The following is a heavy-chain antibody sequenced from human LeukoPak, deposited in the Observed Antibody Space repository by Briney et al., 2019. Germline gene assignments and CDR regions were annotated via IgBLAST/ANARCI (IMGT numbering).Heavy chain of an antibody. V-gene: IGHV3-21*01. D-gene: IGHD6-13*01. CDR2: ISSSSSYI. J-gene: IGHJ6*02. CDR1: GFTFSSYS. Sequence: GGSLRLSCAASGFTFSSYSMNWVRQAPGKGLEWVSSISSSSSYIYYADSVKGRFTISRDNAKNSLYLQMNSLRAEDTAVYYCAREGYSSSPLTDGMDVWGQGTTVTVSS. CDR3: AREGYSSSPLTDGMDV.